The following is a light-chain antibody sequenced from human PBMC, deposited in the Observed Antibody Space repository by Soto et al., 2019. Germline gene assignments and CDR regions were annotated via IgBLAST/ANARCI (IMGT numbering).Light chain of an antibody. CDR1: SSDVGAYNY. CDR3: CSYAGTYTYV. J-gene: IGLJ1*01. Sequence: VLTQPRSVSGSPGQSVTISCTGTSSDVGAYNYVSWYQQYPGKAPKLMIYDVSKRPSGVPDRFSGSKSGNTASLTISGLQAEDEADYYCCSYAGTYTYVFGTGTKVTVL. CDR2: DVS. V-gene: IGLV2-11*01.